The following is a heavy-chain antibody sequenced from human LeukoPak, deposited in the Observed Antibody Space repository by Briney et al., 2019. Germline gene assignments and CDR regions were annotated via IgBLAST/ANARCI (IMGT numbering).Heavy chain of an antibody. D-gene: IGHD6-13*01. CDR1: GDSVSSNSAA. CDR3: AREVDSHGTLFYYGMDV. Sequence: SQTLSLTCAISGDSVSSNSAAWNWIRQSPSRGLEWLGRTYYRSRWYYDYAEFVKSRITINPDTSKNQFSLQLRSVSPEDTAVYYCAREVDSHGTLFYYGMDVWGQGTTVTVAS. CDR2: TYYRSRWYY. V-gene: IGHV6-1*01. J-gene: IGHJ6*02.